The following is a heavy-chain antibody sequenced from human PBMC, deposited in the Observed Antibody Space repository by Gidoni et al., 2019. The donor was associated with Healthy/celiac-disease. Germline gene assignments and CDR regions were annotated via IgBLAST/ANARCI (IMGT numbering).Heavy chain of an antibody. CDR2: INHSGST. J-gene: IGHJ5*02. CDR3: ARGLYPQTIVVVPAAIPNWFDP. CDR1: GGSFSGYY. D-gene: IGHD2-2*01. V-gene: IGHV4-34*01. Sequence: QVQLQQWGAGLLKPSETLSLTCAVYGGSFSGYYWRWIRPPPGKGLELIGEINHSGSTNDNPSLKSRVTISVDTSNNQFSRKLSSVTAADTAVYYCARGLYPQTIVVVPAAIPNWFDPWGQGTLVTVSS.